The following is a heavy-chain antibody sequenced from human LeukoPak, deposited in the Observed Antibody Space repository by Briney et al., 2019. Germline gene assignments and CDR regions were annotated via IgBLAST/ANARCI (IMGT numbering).Heavy chain of an antibody. V-gene: IGHV4-59*08. Sequence: SETLSLTCTVSGGSISSYHWSWIRQPPGKGLEWIGYIYYSGSTNYNPSLKSRVTISVDTSKNQFSLKLSSVTAADTAVYYCASADRPSYSSSWYADYWGQGTLVTASS. J-gene: IGHJ4*02. D-gene: IGHD6-13*01. CDR1: GGSISSYH. CDR2: IYYSGST. CDR3: ASADRPSYSSSWYADY.